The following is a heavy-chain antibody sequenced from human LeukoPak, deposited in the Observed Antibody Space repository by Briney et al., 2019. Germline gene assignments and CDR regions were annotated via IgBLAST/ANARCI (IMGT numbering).Heavy chain of an antibody. CDR2: ISYDGSNK. D-gene: IGHD6-19*01. CDR3: VRGSVAVAGPTDY. V-gene: IGHV3-30*04. Sequence: GGSLRLSCAASGFTFSNYAMHWGRQTPGKGLEWVAVISYDGSNKYYADSVKGRFTISRDNSENTLYLQINSLRLADSALYYCVRGSVAVAGPTDYWGQGTLVTVSS. CDR1: GFTFSNYA. J-gene: IGHJ4*02.